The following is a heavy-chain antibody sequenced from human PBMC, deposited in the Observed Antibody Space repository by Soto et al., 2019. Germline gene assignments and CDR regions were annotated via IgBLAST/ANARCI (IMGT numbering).Heavy chain of an antibody. CDR2: ISYDGSNK. V-gene: IGHV3-30*18. D-gene: IGHD3-22*01. Sequence: QVQLVESGGGVVQPGRSLRLSCAASGFTFSSYGMHWVRQAPGKGLEWVAVISYDGSNKYYADSVKGRFTISRDNSKNTLYLQMNSLRAEDTAVYYCAKFPYDSSGYYYGMAFDIWGQGTMVTVSS. CDR1: GFTFSSYG. CDR3: AKFPYDSSGYYYGMAFDI. J-gene: IGHJ3*02.